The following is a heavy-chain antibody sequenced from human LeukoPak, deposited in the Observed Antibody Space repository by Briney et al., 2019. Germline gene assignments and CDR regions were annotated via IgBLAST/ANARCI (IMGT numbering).Heavy chain of an antibody. J-gene: IGHJ4*02. CDR3: ASYCSRNSCYHYFDK. CDR1: GFTVSSNY. D-gene: IGHD2-2*01. CDR2: FYSGGLT. Sequence: GGSLRLSCAASGFTVSSNYMSWVRQAPGKGLEWVSVFYSGGLTYYADSVKGRFTISRDNSKNTLYLQMNSLRADDTAVYYCASYCSRNSCYHYFDKWGLGTLVTVSS. V-gene: IGHV3-53*01.